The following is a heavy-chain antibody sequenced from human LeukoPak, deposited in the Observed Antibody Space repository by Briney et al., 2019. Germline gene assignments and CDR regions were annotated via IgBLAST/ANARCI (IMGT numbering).Heavy chain of an antibody. Sequence: PGGSLRLSCAASGFTFSSYSMNWVRQAPGKGLEWVSYISSSGSTIYYADSVKGRFTIYRDNAKNSLYLQMNSLRAEDTAVYYCARQIQSSPRGGYYGMDVWGQGTTVTVSS. V-gene: IGHV3-48*04. J-gene: IGHJ6*02. CDR3: ARQIQSSPRGGYYGMDV. D-gene: IGHD3-16*01. CDR2: ISSSGSTI. CDR1: GFTFSSYS.